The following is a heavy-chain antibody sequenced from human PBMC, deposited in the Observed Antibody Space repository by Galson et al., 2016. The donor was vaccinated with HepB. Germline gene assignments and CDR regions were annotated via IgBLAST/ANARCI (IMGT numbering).Heavy chain of an antibody. V-gene: IGHV5-10-1*01. CDR1: GYNFITYW. Sequence: QSGAEVKKPGESLRISCMGSGYNFITYWISWVRQMPGKGLEWMGSIDPSDSYTNYSPSFQGHVTISTDRSISTAYLQWSSLKASDTAIYYCATRLYSSGSCDYWGQGTLVTVSS. J-gene: IGHJ4*02. CDR3: ATRLYSSGSCDY. CDR2: IDPSDSYT. D-gene: IGHD6-19*01.